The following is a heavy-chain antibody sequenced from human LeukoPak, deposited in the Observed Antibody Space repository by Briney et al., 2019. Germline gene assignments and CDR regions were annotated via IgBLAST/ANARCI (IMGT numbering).Heavy chain of an antibody. Sequence: KPSETLSLTCTVSGGSISTSSYSWGWIRQPPGKGLEWVGSIYYSGSTYYNPSLKSRVTLSVDTSKNQFSLKLSPVTAADTAMYYCARVRASYNWIDVGLDYWGQGTLVIVSS. CDR3: ARVRASYNWIDVGLDY. CDR2: IYYSGST. CDR1: GGSISTSSYS. V-gene: IGHV4-39*01. J-gene: IGHJ4*02. D-gene: IGHD1-20*01.